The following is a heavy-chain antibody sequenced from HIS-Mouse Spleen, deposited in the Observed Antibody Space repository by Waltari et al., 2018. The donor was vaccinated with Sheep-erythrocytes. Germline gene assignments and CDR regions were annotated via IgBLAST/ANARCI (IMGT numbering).Heavy chain of an antibody. J-gene: IGHJ4*02. CDR3: GRAPYYYDSSCYYYFDY. CDR2: IYYMGST. Sequence: QVQLQESGPGLVKPSQTLSLTCTVSGGSISSGDYYWSWIRQPPGKGLEWIGYIYYMGSTYYNPALKRRVNISVDTSKNQFSVKLSSVTAADTAVYYCGRAPYYYDSSCYYYFDYWGQGTLVTVSS. D-gene: IGHD3-22*01. V-gene: IGHV4-30-4*01. CDR1: GGSISSGDYY.